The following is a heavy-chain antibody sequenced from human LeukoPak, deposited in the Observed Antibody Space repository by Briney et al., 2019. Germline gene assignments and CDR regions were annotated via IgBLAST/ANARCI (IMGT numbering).Heavy chain of an antibody. CDR2: ILESGGST. Sequence: PGGSLRLSCAASGFTFSNYAMSWVRQAPGKGLEWVSAILESGGSTYYADSVKGRFTISRDNSKNTLYLQMNSLRAEDTAVYYCPKRSPRDYYYNMDVWGQGTTVTVSS. V-gene: IGHV3-23*01. CDR1: GFTFSNYA. J-gene: IGHJ6*02. CDR3: PKRSPRDYYYNMDV.